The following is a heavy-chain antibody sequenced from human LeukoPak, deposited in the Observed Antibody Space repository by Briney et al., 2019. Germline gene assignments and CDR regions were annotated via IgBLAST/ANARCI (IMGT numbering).Heavy chain of an antibody. V-gene: IGHV3-48*02. D-gene: IGHD5-12*01. CDR1: GFIFSRNN. CDR3: ACARSGGAYLDY. CDR2: ISTSGTTI. J-gene: IGHJ4*02. Sequence: GGSLRLSCAASGFIFSRNNMNWVRQAPGKGLEWISYISTSGTTIYYADSVKGRFTISRDNAKNSLYLQMNSLRDEDTAVYYCACARSGGAYLDYWGQGTLVTVSS.